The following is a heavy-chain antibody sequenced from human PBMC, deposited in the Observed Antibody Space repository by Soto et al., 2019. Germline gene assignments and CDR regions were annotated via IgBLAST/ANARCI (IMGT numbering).Heavy chain of an antibody. CDR1: GSTFSNYG. CDR3: ARDVGSHGPSYFDS. CDR2: IWYDGSNK. V-gene: IGHV3-33*01. Sequence: VQLVESGGGVVQPGTSLRLSCVASGSTFSNYGMHWVRQAPGKGPQWVAVIWYDGSNKSYGESVKGRFTISRDNSKNTLYLDINSLRAEDTAVYYCARDVGSHGPSYFDSWGQGSLVIVSS. J-gene: IGHJ4*02. D-gene: IGHD1-26*01.